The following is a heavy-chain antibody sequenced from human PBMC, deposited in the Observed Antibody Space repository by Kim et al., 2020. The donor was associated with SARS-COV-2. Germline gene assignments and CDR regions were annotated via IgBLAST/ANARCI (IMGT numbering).Heavy chain of an antibody. CDR3: ARTAGVSGTSYVF. J-gene: IGHJ4*02. V-gene: IGHV3-23*01. D-gene: IGHD3-10*01. CDR2: ISDSGINT. CDR1: GFTFSSNA. Sequence: GGSLRLSCAASGFTFSSNAMGWVHQAPGKGLEWVSDISDSGINTYYADYVKGRFTISRDNSKNTVYLQMNNVRAEDTAIYYCARTAGVSGTSYVFWGPGTLVTVSP.